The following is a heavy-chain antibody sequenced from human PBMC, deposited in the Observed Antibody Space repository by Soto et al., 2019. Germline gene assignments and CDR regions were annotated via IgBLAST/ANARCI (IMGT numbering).Heavy chain of an antibody. CDR3: VNRGTSTGYFDY. CDR2: IGSTGGTT. CDR1: GFTFSSYA. J-gene: IGHJ4*02. V-gene: IGHV3-23*01. Sequence: GGSLRLSCAASGFTFSSYAMSWVRQAPGKGLEWVSTIGSTGGTTYYADSVKGRFTNSRDNSKNTLYLQMNSLRAEDTAVYYCVNRGTSTGYFDYWGQGTPVTVSS. D-gene: IGHD1-1*01.